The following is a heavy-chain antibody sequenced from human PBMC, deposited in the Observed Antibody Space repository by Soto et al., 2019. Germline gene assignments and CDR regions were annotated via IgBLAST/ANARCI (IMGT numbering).Heavy chain of an antibody. D-gene: IGHD3-16*01. Sequence: GGSLRLSCAASGFSFVNYAMNWVRQAPGKGLEWVSGLSGSGTSTYYADSVKGRFTISRDNSRDTLFLQMNSLTADHTAVYYCASGGNWFDPWGQGVLVTVSS. V-gene: IGHV3-23*01. CDR2: LSGSGTST. J-gene: IGHJ5*02. CDR3: ASGGNWFDP. CDR1: GFSFVNYA.